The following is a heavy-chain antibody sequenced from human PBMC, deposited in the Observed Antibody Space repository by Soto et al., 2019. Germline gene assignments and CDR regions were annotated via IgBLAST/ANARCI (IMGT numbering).Heavy chain of an antibody. D-gene: IGHD4-17*01. J-gene: IGHJ4*02. CDR3: AKDRSPLTVTTGGDY. CDR1: GFTFSSYG. Sequence: GGSLRLSCAASGFTFSSYGMHWVRQAPGKGLEWVAVISYDGSNKYYADSVKGRFTISRDNSKNTLYLQMNSLRAEDTAVYYCAKDRSPLTVTTGGDYWGQGTLVTVS. V-gene: IGHV3-30*18. CDR2: ISYDGSNK.